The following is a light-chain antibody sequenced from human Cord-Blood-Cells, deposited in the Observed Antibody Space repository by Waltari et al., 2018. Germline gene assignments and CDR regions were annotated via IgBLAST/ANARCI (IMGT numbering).Light chain of an antibody. CDR3: QQYYSTPFT. CDR1: QSVLYSSNNKNY. J-gene: IGKJ3*01. V-gene: IGKV4-1*01. CDR2: WAS. Sequence: DIVMTQFPDSLAVSLGERDTLNCKSSQSVLYSSNNKNYLTWYQQKPGQPPKLLIYWASTRESGVPDRFSGSGSGTDFTLTISSLQAEDVAVYYCQQYYSTPFTFGPGTKVDIK.